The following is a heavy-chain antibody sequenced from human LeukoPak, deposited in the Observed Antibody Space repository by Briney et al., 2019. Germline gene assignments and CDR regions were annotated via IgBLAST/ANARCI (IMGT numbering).Heavy chain of an antibody. CDR1: GGSISSYY. V-gene: IGHV4-4*07. J-gene: IGHJ6*02. CDR3: ARDTAAAGTSYYGMDV. Sequence: KPSETLSLTCTVSGGSISSYYWSWIRQPAGKGLEWIGRIYTSGSTNYNPSLKSRVTMSVDTSKNQFSLKLSSMTAADTAVYYCARDTAAAGTSYYGMDVWGQGTTVTVSS. CDR2: IYTSGST. D-gene: IGHD6-13*01.